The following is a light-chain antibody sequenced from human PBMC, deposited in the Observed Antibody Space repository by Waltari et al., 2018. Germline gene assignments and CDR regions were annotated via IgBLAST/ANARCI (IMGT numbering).Light chain of an antibody. CDR2: KAS. Sequence: DIQMTQSPSTLSASVGDRITITCRTSQSVKNKVAWYQQKPGKAPKVLIHKASRLEGGVPLRFSGSGYGTEVTLTISSLQPDDFATYYCQEYDSLLVTFGGGTTVEIK. CDR1: QSVKNK. J-gene: IGKJ4*01. CDR3: QEYDSLLVT. V-gene: IGKV1-5*03.